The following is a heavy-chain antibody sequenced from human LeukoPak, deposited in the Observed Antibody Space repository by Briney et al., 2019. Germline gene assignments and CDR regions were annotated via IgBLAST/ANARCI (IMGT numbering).Heavy chain of an antibody. J-gene: IGHJ6*03. Sequence: GGSLRLSCAASGFTFSSYSMNWVRQAPEKGLEWVSSITTSSSDMYYADSVKGRFTISRDNAKNSLFLQMNSLRAEDTAVYYCARDWYTAERWTIYYSYYIDVWGKGTTVTVSS. D-gene: IGHD4-23*01. V-gene: IGHV3-21*01. CDR1: GFTFSSYS. CDR2: ITTSSSDM. CDR3: ARDWYTAERWTIYYSYYIDV.